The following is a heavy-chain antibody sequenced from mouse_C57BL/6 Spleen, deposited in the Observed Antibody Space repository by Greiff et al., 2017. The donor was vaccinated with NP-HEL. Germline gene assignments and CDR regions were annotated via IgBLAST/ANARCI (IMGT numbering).Heavy chain of an antibody. CDR3: TTPKLGGYAMDY. V-gene: IGHV14-4*01. CDR1: GFNIKDDY. J-gene: IGHJ4*01. D-gene: IGHD3-3*01. CDR2: IDPENGDT. Sequence: QLQQSGAELVRPGASVNLSCTASGFNIKDDYMHWVKQRPEQGLEWIGWIDPENGDTEYASKFQGKATITADTSSNTAYLQLSSLTSEDTAVYYCTTPKLGGYAMDYWGQGTSVTVSS.